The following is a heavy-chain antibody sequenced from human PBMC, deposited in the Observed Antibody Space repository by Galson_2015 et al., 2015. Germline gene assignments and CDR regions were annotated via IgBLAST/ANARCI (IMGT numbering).Heavy chain of an antibody. J-gene: IGHJ4*02. CDR2: ISYDGSNK. Sequence: SLGLSCAASGFTFSSYAMHWVRQAPGKGLEWVAVISYDGSNKYYADSVKGRFTISRDNSKNTLYVQMNSLRAEDTAVYYCARGRGWETLRKSPFDYWGQGTLVTVSS. CDR1: GFTFSSYA. V-gene: IGHV3-30-3*01. CDR3: ARGRGWETLRKSPFDY. D-gene: IGHD1-26*01.